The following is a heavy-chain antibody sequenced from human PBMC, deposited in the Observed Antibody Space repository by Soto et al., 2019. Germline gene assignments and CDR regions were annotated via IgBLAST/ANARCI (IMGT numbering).Heavy chain of an antibody. J-gene: IGHJ3*02. Sequence: QVQLVQSGAEVKKPGASVKVSCKASGYTFTSYGISWVRQAPGQGLEWMGWISAYNGNTNYAQKIEDRFNKXTDTAPSTVYLELRSLRSDATAVYYCVRVPVAFAIWGPGRMVSV. CDR1: GYTFTSYG. V-gene: IGHV1-18*01. CDR3: VRVPVAFAI. D-gene: IGHD6-6*01. CDR2: ISAYNGNT.